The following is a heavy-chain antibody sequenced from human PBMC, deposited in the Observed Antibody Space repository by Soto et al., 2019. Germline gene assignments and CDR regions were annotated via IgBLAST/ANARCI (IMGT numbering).Heavy chain of an antibody. J-gene: IGHJ6*02. Sequence: GESLKISCKGSGYSFTSYWISWVRQMPGKGLEWMGRIDPSDSYTNYSPSFQGHVTISADKSISTAYLQWSSLKASDTATYYCARHRGYYYGMDVWGQGTTVTVSS. CDR3: ARHRGYYYGMDV. D-gene: IGHD2-2*01. CDR1: GYSFTSYW. CDR2: IDPSDSYT. V-gene: IGHV5-10-1*01.